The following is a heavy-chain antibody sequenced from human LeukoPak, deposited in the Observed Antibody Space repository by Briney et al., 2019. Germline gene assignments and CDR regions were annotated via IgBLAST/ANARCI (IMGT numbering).Heavy chain of an antibody. CDR3: ARVGEVEATYFDY. CDR2: IYYSGST. CDR1: GGSISSYY. V-gene: IGHV4-59*01. J-gene: IGHJ4*02. Sequence: SETLSLTCTVSGGSISSYYWSWIRQPPGKGLEWIGYIYYSGSTNYNPSLKSRVTISVDTSKNQFSLKLSSVTAADTAVYYCARVGEVEATYFDYWGQGTLVTVSS. D-gene: IGHD1-26*01.